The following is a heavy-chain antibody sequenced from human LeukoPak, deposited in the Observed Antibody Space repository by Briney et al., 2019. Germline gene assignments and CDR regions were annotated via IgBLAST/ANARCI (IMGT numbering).Heavy chain of an antibody. D-gene: IGHD5-12*01. CDR2: IKQDGSEK. CDR3: ARDASMRYSGYDYNYYGMDV. J-gene: IGHJ6*02. CDR1: GFTFSSYW. V-gene: IGHV3-7*01. Sequence: PGGSLRLSCAASGFTFSSYWMSWVRQAPGRGLEWVANIKQDGSEKYYVDSVKGRFTISRDNAKNSLYLQMNSLRAEDTAVYYCARDASMRYSGYDYNYYGMDVWGQGTTVTVSS.